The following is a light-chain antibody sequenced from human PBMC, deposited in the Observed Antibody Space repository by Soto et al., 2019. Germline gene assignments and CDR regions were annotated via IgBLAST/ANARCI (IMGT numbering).Light chain of an antibody. J-gene: IGKJ2*01. V-gene: IGKV3-20*01. Sequence: EIVLTQSPGTLSLSPGERATLSCRASQSVGSSYLAWYQQKPGQAPSLLIYGASSRATGIPDKFSGSGSGTDFTLTISRLEPEDFAVYYCQQYGSSPPYTFGQGTKLEIK. CDR1: QSVGSSY. CDR3: QQYGSSPPYT. CDR2: GAS.